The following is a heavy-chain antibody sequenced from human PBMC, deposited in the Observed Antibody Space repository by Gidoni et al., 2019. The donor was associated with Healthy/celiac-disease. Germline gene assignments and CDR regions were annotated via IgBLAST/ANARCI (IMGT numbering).Heavy chain of an antibody. Sequence: AISGSGGSTYYADSVKGRFTISRDNSKNTLYLQMNSLRAEDTAVYYCAKGGTLRLGELSLPYWGQGTLVTVSS. V-gene: IGHV3-23*01. CDR3: AKGGTLRLGELSLPY. CDR2: ISGSGGST. J-gene: IGHJ4*02. D-gene: IGHD3-16*02.